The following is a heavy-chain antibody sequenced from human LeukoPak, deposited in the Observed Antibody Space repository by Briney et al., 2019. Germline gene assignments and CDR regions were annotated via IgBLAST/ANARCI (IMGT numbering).Heavy chain of an antibody. D-gene: IGHD2-2*01. V-gene: IGHV3-21*01. CDR3: ARVLSAAMWGGMDV. Sequence: GGSLRLSCAASGFTFSDYSMNWVRQAPGKGLEWVSSISSSTSYISYADSMKGRFTISRDNAKNSLYLQMNSLRAEDTAVYYCARVLSAAMWGGMDVWGQGTTVTVSS. CDR1: GFTFSDYS. CDR2: ISSSTSYI. J-gene: IGHJ6*02.